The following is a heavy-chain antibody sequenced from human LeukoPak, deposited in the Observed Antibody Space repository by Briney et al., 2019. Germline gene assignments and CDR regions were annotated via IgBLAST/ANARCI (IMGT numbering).Heavy chain of an antibody. V-gene: IGHV3-48*01. CDR3: AREGAVLMVYAIRGGIDY. CDR2: ISSSSSTI. J-gene: IGHJ4*02. CDR1: GYTFSSYS. D-gene: IGHD2-8*01. Sequence: GGSLRLSCAASGYTFSSYSMNWVRQAPGKGLEWVSYISSSSSTIYYADSVKGRFTISRDNAKNSLYLQMNSLRAEDTAVYYCAREGAVLMVYAIRGGIDYWGQGTLVTVSS.